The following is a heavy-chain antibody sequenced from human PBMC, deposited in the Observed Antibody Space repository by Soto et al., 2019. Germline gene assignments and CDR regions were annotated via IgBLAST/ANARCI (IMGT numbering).Heavy chain of an antibody. V-gene: IGHV2-5*02. Sequence: QITLKESGPTLVKPTQTLTLTCTFSGFSLSTSGVGVGWIRQHPGKALEWLALIYWDDDKRYSPSLKSGLTITKDTSKNQVVLTMTNMDPVDTATYYCAHRVSGGDYIQYCFDYWGQGTLVTVSS. CDR3: AHRVSGGDYIQYCFDY. J-gene: IGHJ4*02. D-gene: IGHD2-21*02. CDR2: IYWDDDK. CDR1: GFSLSTSGVG.